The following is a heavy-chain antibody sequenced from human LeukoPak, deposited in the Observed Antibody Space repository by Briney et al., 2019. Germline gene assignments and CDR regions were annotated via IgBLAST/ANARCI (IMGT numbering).Heavy chain of an antibody. CDR3: TTEHGEYALVY. CDR1: GFTFINAW. Sequence: GGSLRLSCAASGFTFINAWMSWVRQAPGKGLEWVGHIKSKVAGGTTDYAAPVKGRFTISRDDSKNTLYLQMNSLKTQDTVLYYCTTEHGEYALVYWGQGTLVTVSS. J-gene: IGHJ4*02. D-gene: IGHD4-17*01. V-gene: IGHV3-15*01. CDR2: IKSKVAGGTT.